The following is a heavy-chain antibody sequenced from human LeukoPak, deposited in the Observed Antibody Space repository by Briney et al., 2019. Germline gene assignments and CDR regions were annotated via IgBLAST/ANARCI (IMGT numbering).Heavy chain of an antibody. Sequence: PSETLSLTCTVSGGSISSYYWSWIRQPPGKGLEWIGYIYYSGSTNYNPSLKSRVTISVDTSKNQFSLKLSSVTAADTAVYYCARGEVLRFLRVGINAFDIWGQGTMVTVSS. J-gene: IGHJ3*02. CDR3: ARGEVLRFLRVGINAFDI. CDR2: IYYSGST. CDR1: GGSISSYY. V-gene: IGHV4-59*01. D-gene: IGHD3-3*01.